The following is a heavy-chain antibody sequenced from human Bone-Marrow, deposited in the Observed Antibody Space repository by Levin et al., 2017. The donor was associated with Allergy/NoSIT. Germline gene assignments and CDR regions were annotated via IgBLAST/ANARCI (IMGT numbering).Heavy chain of an antibody. D-gene: IGHD2-2*01. CDR1: GASITSDH. V-gene: IGHV4-4*07. CDR2: VDKTGSI. CDR3: ARGLDCSRDTCYWAFDM. Sequence: SETLSLTCSVSGASITSDHWSWIRQPAGKGLEYIGRVDKTGSINYNPSLKSRVTMSVDTSKNQFSLNLSSVTAADTAVYYCARGLDCSRDTCYWAFDMWGQGTLVTVSS. J-gene: IGHJ3*02.